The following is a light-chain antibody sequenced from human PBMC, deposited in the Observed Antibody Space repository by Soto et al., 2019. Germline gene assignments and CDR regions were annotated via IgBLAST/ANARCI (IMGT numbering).Light chain of an antibody. Sequence: EIVLTQSPGTLSLSPGERATLSCRASQTVLNNYLTWYQQKPGQAPRRLIFGASIRATGIPDSFSGSGSGTDFTLTIRRLAPEHFAVYYCQQYVSSPATFGQGTKVEIK. J-gene: IGKJ1*01. CDR1: QTVLNNY. CDR2: GAS. V-gene: IGKV3-20*01. CDR3: QQYVSSPAT.